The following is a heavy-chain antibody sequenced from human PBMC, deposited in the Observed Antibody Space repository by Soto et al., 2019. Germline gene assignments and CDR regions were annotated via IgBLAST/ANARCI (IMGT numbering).Heavy chain of an antibody. Sequence: QVQLVESGGGLGKPGGSLRLSCAASGFTFSDYYMSWIRQAPGKGLEWVSYISSSSAYTDYADSVKGRFTISRDNAKNSLYLQMNSMSAEDTAVYYCARGATMGILDAFVIWGQGTMVTVSS. D-gene: IGHD7-27*01. J-gene: IGHJ3*02. CDR3: ARGATMGILDAFVI. CDR1: GFTFSDYY. CDR2: ISSSSAYT. V-gene: IGHV3-11*06.